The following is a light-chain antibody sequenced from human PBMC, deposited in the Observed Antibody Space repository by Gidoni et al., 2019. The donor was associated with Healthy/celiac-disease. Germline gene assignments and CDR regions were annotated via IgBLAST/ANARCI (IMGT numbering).Light chain of an antibody. CDR3: QQYNNWPPVT. CDR2: GAS. CDR1: QSVSSN. V-gene: IGKV3-15*01. Sequence: EIVMTQSPATLSVSPGEGATLSCRASQSVSSNLAWYQQKPGQAPRLLIYGASTRATGIPARFSGSGSGTEFTLTISSLQSEDLAVYYCQQYNNWPPVTFGQGTKVEIK. J-gene: IGKJ1*01.